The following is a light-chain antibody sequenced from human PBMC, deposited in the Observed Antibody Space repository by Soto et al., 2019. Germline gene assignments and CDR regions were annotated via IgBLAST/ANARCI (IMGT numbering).Light chain of an antibody. CDR2: ATS. CDR1: QSISNY. Sequence: IQMTQSPSSLSASVGDRVTITCLSSQSISNYLNWYQQKPGKAPKVLIYATSNLQSGDPSRFSGSGSGTDYTLTISSLQPEDFATYYCQQSYSTPPTFGQGTRLEIK. J-gene: IGKJ5*01. CDR3: QQSYSTPPT. V-gene: IGKV1-39*01.